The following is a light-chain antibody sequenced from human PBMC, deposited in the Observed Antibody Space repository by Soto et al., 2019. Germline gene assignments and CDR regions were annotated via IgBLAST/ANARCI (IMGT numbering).Light chain of an antibody. CDR2: CNN. J-gene: IGLJ2*01. V-gene: IGLV1-44*01. Sequence: QSVLTQPPSASGTPGQRVTISCSGSSSNIGSNTVIWYQQLPGTAPKLLIYCNNQRPSGVPDRFSGSKSGTSASLAISGLQSEDEADYYCAAWDDSLNGVVFGGGTKLTVL. CDR3: AAWDDSLNGVV. CDR1: SSNIGSNT.